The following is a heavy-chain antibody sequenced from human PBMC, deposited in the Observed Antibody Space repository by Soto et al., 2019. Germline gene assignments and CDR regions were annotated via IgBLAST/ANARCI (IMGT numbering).Heavy chain of an antibody. V-gene: IGHV3-23*01. J-gene: IGHJ5*02. CDR3: AKMSGRVAVAARGFDP. Sequence: GSLRLSCAGSVFTFSTYAMSWVRQAPGKGLEWVSSISGSGGSTYYADSVKGRFTISRDNSKNTLYLQMNSLRAEDTAIYYCAKMSGRVAVAARGFDPWGQGTLVTVSS. D-gene: IGHD6-19*01. CDR2: ISGSGGST. CDR1: VFTFSTYA.